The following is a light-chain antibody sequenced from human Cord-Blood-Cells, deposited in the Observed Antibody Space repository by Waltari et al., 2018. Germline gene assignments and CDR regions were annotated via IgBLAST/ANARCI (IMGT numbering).Light chain of an antibody. CDR2: GAS. V-gene: IGKV3-20*01. Sequence: EIVLPQSPGTLSLSPGERATLSCRASPSVSSSYLPWSQQKPGQAPRLLIYGASSRATGIPDRFSGSGSGTDFTLTISRLEPEDCAVYYCQQYGSSPPTFGQGTKVEIK. J-gene: IGKJ1*01. CDR1: PSVSSSY. CDR3: QQYGSSPPT.